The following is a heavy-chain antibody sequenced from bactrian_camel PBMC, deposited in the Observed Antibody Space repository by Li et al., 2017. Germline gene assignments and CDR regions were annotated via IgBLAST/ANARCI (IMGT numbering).Heavy chain of an antibody. D-gene: IGHD2*01. CDR3: AASVNARYCSGPYLVRAQEAGTAY. CDR1: GSTTSLNC. Sequence: VQLVESGGGSVQPGGSLTPSCVVSGSTTSLNCMGWFRQPTGKEHEGVASIDLFHGATNYADFVKGRFTISRHISNNTLSLQMNNLNSEDTAMYYCAASVNARYCSGPYLVRAQEAGTAYRGQGTQVTVS. CDR2: IDLFHGAT. J-gene: IGHJ4*01. V-gene: IGHV3S54*01.